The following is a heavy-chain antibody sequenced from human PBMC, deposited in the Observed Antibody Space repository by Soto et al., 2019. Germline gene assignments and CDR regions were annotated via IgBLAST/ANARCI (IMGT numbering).Heavy chain of an antibody. Sequence: HPGGSLRLSCAASGFTFSSYAMSWVRQAPGKGLEWVSAISGSGGSTYYADSVKGRFTISRDNSKNTLYLQMNRLRAEDAAVYYCAKDAVHYSGDLRYYFDYWGQGTLVTVSS. CDR2: ISGSGGST. V-gene: IGHV3-23*01. D-gene: IGHD1-26*01. CDR3: AKDAVHYSGDLRYYFDY. CDR1: GFTFSSYA. J-gene: IGHJ4*02.